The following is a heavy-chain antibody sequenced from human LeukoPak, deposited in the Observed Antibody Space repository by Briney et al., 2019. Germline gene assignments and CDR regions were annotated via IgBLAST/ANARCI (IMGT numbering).Heavy chain of an antibody. CDR3: ARDLPSTSNWELDY. D-gene: IGHD7-27*01. CDR2: IIPIFGTA. CDR1: GGTFSSYA. J-gene: IGHJ4*02. Sequence: GSSVKVSCKASGGTFSSYAISWVRQAPGQGLEWMGGIIPIFGTANYAQKFQGRVTITADESTSTAYMELSRLRSDDTAVYYCARDLPSTSNWELDYWGQGILVTVSS. V-gene: IGHV1-69*01.